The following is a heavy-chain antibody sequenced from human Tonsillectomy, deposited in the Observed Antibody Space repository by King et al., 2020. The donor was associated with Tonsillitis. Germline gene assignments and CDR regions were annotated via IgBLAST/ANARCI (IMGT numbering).Heavy chain of an antibody. CDR3: ARTYFYDSSTYSGEGFDY. Sequence: VQLVESGRGLVQPGGSLRLSCAASGFTFSSYEMNWVRQAPGKGLEWVSYISSSASSIYYADSVKGRFTISRDNAKTSLYLQMNSLRAEDTAVYYCARTYFYDSSTYSGEGFDYWGQGTLVTVSS. J-gene: IGHJ4*02. CDR1: GFTFSSYE. D-gene: IGHD3-22*01. V-gene: IGHV3-48*03. CDR2: ISSSASSI.